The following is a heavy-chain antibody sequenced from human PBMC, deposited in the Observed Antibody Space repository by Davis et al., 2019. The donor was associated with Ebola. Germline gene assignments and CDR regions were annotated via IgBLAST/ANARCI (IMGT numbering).Heavy chain of an antibody. Sequence: GGSLRLSCAASGFTFNNYWMSWVRQAPGKGLEWVANIKQGGSEKYYVDSVKGRFTISRDNAENSLYLQMNSLRAEDTAVYYCARDIIVVPAAIYFDYWGQGALVTVPS. J-gene: IGHJ4*02. CDR1: GFTFNNYW. D-gene: IGHD2-2*01. CDR2: IKQGGSEK. CDR3: ARDIIVVPAAIYFDY. V-gene: IGHV3-7*01.